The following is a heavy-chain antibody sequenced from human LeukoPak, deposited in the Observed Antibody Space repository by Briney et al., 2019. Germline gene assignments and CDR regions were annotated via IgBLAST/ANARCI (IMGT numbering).Heavy chain of an antibody. Sequence: GASVKVSCKASGYTFTSYDINWVRQATGQGLEWMGWMNPNSGNTGYAQKFQGRVTITRNTSISTAYMELSSLRSEDTAVYYCARGLGLGATPGYNWFDPWGQGTPVTVSS. J-gene: IGHJ5*02. CDR3: ARGLGLGATPGYNWFDP. V-gene: IGHV1-8*03. CDR1: GYTFTSYD. D-gene: IGHD1-26*01. CDR2: MNPNSGNT.